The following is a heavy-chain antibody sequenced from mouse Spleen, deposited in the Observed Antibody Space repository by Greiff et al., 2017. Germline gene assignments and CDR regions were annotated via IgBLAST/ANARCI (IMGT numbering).Heavy chain of an antibody. CDR3: ARQALGLAWFAY. V-gene: IGHV14-3*02. D-gene: IGHD3-1*01. Sequence: EVQGVESGAELVKPGASVKLSCTASGFNIKDTYMHWVKQRPEQGLEWIGRIDPANGNTKYDPKFQGKATITADTSSNTAYLQLSSLTSEDTAVYYCARQALGLAWFAYWGQGTLVTVSA. CDR1: GFNIKDTY. J-gene: IGHJ3*01. CDR2: IDPANGNT.